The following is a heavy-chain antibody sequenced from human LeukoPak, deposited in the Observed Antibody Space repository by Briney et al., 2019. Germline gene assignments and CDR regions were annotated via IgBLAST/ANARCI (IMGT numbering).Heavy chain of an antibody. Sequence: GGSLRLSCAASGXTFSTYWMTWVRQAPGKALEWVASIKKDGSEIYYLDSVKGRFIVSRDNAQNSLTLQMNSLRAEDTAVYYCARARVNLDYWGQGTLVTVSS. CDR3: ARARVNLDY. D-gene: IGHD1-14*01. CDR2: IKKDGSEI. CDR1: GXTFSTYW. J-gene: IGHJ4*02. V-gene: IGHV3-7*05.